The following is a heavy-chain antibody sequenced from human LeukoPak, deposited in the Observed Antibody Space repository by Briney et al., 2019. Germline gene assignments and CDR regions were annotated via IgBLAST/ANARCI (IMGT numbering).Heavy chain of an antibody. CDR3: ARDSAAAALDP. V-gene: IGHV3-53*01. D-gene: IGHD6-13*01. CDR1: GFTVSSNY. CDR2: IYSGGST. J-gene: IGHJ5*02. Sequence: PGGSLRLSCAASGFTVSSNYMSWVRQAPGKGLEWVSVIYSGGSTYYADSVKGRFTISRDNSKNTLYLQMNSLRAEDTAVYYCARDSAAAALDPWGQGTLVTVSS.